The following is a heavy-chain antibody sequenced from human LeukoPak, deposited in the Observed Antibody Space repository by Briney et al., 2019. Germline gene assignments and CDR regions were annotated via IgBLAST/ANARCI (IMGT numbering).Heavy chain of an antibody. CDR2: FDPEDGET. D-gene: IGHD3-22*01. Sequence: GASVKVSCKVSGYTLTELSMHWVRQAPGKGLEWMGGFDPEDGETIYAQKFQGRVTMTEDTSTDTAYMELSSPRSEDTAVYYCATDLLYYYDSSGYHSDYWGQGTLVTVSS. J-gene: IGHJ4*02. V-gene: IGHV1-24*01. CDR1: GYTLTELS. CDR3: ATDLLYYYDSSGYHSDY.